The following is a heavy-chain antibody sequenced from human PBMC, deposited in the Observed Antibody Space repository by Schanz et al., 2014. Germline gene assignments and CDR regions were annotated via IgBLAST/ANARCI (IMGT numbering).Heavy chain of an antibody. D-gene: IGHD3-10*01. Sequence: EVHLLESGGGLVPPGGSLRLSCAASGFNFSDYAMCWVRQAPGKGLEWVSAISGGGGTAYYTDSVKGRVPISRDKSKSTHYLQTNSLRAEDTAVYYCAKDGPGGSGSYSADGGMDVWGQGTTVTVSS. CDR2: ISGGGGTA. J-gene: IGHJ6*02. V-gene: IGHV3-23*01. CDR3: AKDGPGGSGSYSADGGMDV. CDR1: GFNFSDYA.